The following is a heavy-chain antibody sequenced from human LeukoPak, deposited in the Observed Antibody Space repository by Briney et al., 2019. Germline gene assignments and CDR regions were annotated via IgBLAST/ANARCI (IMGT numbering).Heavy chain of an antibody. CDR3: TRGEDPFKQGH. D-gene: IGHD6-13*01. J-gene: IGHJ4*01. CDR1: GGSFSNYY. CDR2: IHPSGSA. V-gene: IGHV4-34*01. Sequence: SETLSLTCAVYGGSFSNYYWSWIRQPPGKGLEWIGEIHPSGSADYNPSLKGRVTISVDTSKKQFSLNVISVTAADTAEYYCTRGEDPFKQGHWGHGTLVTVSS.